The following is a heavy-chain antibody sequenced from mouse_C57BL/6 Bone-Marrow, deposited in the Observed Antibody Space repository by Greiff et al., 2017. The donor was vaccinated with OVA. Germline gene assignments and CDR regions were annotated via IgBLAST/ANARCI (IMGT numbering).Heavy chain of an antibody. Sequence: QVQLQQSGAELMKPGASVKLSCKATGYTFTGYWIEWVKQRPGHGLEWIGEILPGSGSTNYKEKFKGKATFTADTSSNTAYMQLSSLTTEDSAIYYCASRFFYYYGSSLYWYFDVWGTGTTVTVSS. CDR3: ASRFFYYYGSSLYWYFDV. CDR1: GYTFTGYW. V-gene: IGHV1-9*01. CDR2: ILPGSGST. J-gene: IGHJ1*03. D-gene: IGHD1-1*01.